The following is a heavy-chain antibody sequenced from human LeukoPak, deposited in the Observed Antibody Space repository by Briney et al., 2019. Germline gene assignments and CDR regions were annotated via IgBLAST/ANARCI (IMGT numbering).Heavy chain of an antibody. D-gene: IGHD1-26*01. Sequence: SETLSLTCAVYGGSFSGYYWSWIRQPPGKGLEWIGEINHSGSTNYNPSLKSRVTISVDTSKNQFSLKLSSVTAADTAVYYCAKDRVGGSFRNAFDIWGQGTMVTVSS. CDR3: AKDRVGGSFRNAFDI. V-gene: IGHV4-34*01. CDR1: GGSFSGYY. CDR2: INHSGST. J-gene: IGHJ3*02.